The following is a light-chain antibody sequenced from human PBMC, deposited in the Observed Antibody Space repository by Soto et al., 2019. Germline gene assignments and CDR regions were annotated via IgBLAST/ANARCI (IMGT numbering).Light chain of an antibody. Sequence: DIQMTQSPSSLSVSVGDRVTITCRASQSIGGFLNWYQQKLGKAPKLLIYAASSLQSGVPSRFSGSGSGTDFTLTISNLQPEDSATYFCQQGYNTFWTFGRGTK. CDR1: QSIGGF. CDR3: QQGYNTFWT. CDR2: AAS. V-gene: IGKV1-39*01. J-gene: IGKJ1*01.